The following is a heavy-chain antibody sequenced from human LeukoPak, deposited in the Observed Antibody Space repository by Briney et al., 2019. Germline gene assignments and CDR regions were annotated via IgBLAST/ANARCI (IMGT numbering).Heavy chain of an antibody. CDR1: GYTLTELS. D-gene: IGHD6-6*01. J-gene: IGHJ2*01. CDR2: FDPEDGET. CDR3: ASYSSSSIYWYFDL. V-gene: IGHV1-24*01. Sequence: ASVKVSCKVSGYTLTELSMHWVRQAPGKGLEWMGGFDPEDGETIYAQKFQGRVTMTEDTSTDTAYMELSSLRSEDTAVYYCASYSSSSIYWYFDLWGRGTLVTVSS.